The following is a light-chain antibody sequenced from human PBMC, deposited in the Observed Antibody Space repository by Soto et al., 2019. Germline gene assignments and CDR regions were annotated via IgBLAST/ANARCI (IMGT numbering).Light chain of an antibody. J-gene: IGKJ1*01. V-gene: IGKV1-39*01. Sequence: DIQMTQSPSSLSASVGDRVTITCRASQSISYYLNWYQQKPGKAPKLLIYTASSLQGGVPSRFSGSGSGTDFTLTISSLQPEDFANYFCQQSYSTPPWTLGQGTKVDI. CDR2: TAS. CDR1: QSISYY. CDR3: QQSYSTPPWT.